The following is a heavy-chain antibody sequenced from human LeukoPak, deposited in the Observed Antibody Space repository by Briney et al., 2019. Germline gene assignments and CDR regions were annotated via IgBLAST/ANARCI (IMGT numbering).Heavy chain of an antibody. CDR1: GFTFSTYG. Sequence: GGSLRLSCAASGFTFSTYGMHWVRQARGKGLEWVAVILYDGRKEKYADSVKGRFIISRDNSKSTLYLQMNSLRVEDTAVYYCGRSLAVAGAGGDNWIDPWGQGTLVTVSS. V-gene: IGHV3-30*03. CDR2: ILYDGRKE. CDR3: GRSLAVAGAGGDNWIDP. J-gene: IGHJ5*02. D-gene: IGHD6-19*01.